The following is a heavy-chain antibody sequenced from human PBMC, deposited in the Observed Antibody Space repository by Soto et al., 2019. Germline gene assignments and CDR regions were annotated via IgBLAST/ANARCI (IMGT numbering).Heavy chain of an antibody. CDR1: GFTFSSYA. D-gene: IGHD3-3*01. V-gene: IGHV3-23*01. Sequence: GSLRLSCAASGFTFSSYAMSWVRQAPGKGLEWVSAISGSGGSTYYADSVKGRFTISRDNSKNTLYLQMNSLRAEDTAVYYCAKLMIFGVVTIPFFDYWGQGTLVTVSS. CDR2: ISGSGGST. J-gene: IGHJ4*02. CDR3: AKLMIFGVVTIPFFDY.